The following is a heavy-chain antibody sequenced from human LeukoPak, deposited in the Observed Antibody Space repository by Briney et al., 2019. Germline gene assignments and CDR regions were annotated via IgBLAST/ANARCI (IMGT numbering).Heavy chain of an antibody. V-gene: IGHV4-59*11. J-gene: IGHJ6*03. D-gene: IGHD4-23*01. CDR1: GGSINSHY. CDR3: AREVADYGGYYYYHYMDV. Sequence: SETLSLTCTVSGGSINSHYWSWIRQPPGKRLEWIGYIYYSGSTNYNPSLKSRVTMSVDTSKNQFSLKLSSVTAADTAMYYCAREVADYGGYYYYHYMDVWGKGTTVTISS. CDR2: IYYSGST.